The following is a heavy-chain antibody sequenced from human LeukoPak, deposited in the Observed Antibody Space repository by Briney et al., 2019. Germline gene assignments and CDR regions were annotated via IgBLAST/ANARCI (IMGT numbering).Heavy chain of an antibody. CDR1: GGTFSSYA. CDR3: ARDTANDYEPGPQPFDY. V-gene: IGHV1-18*01. J-gene: IGHJ4*02. Sequence: ASVKVSCKASGGTFSSYAISRVRQAPGQGLEWMGWISAYNGNTNYAQKLQGRVTMTTDTSTSTAYMELRSLRSDDTAVYYCARDTANDYEPGPQPFDYWGQGTLVTVSS. CDR2: ISAYNGNT. D-gene: IGHD3-16*01.